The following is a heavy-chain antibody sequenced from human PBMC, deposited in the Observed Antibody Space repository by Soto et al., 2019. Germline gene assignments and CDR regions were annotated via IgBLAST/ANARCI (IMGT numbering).Heavy chain of an antibody. CDR1: GFTFSRHA. J-gene: IGHJ4*02. CDR2: ISYDGRHQ. D-gene: IGHD3-10*01. V-gene: IGHV3-30*14. Sequence: QVQLMESGGGVVQPGESLRLSCTASGFTFSRHAMHWVRQVPGKGLEWVGVISYDGRHQYYGDSVKGRFNISRDNAKDTLYLQMNSLRADDAALYFCARVRRRDTVMVRSFDWWGRGTLVAVS. CDR3: ARVRRRDTVMVRSFDW.